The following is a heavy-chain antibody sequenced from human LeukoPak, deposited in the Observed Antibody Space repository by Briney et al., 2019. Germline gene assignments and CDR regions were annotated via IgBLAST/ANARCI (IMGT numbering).Heavy chain of an antibody. CDR1: GFTFSSYD. Sequence: GGSLRLSCAASGFTFSSYDMHWVRQGPGKGLEWVAVISYDGSNKYYADSVKGRFTISRDNSKNTLYLQMNSLRAEDTAVYYCAREAEAFDIWGQGTMVTVSS. CDR3: AREAEAFDI. J-gene: IGHJ3*02. V-gene: IGHV3-30-3*01. CDR2: ISYDGSNK.